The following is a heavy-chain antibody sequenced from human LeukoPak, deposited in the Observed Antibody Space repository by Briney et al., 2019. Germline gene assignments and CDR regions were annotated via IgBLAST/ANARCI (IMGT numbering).Heavy chain of an antibody. Sequence: ASVQVSCKASGYTFTSYYMHWVRQAPGQGLEWMGIINPSGGSTSYAQKFQGRVTMTRDTSTSTVYMELSSLRSEDTAVYYCARAPDIVVVVAATDHAFDIWGQGTMVTVSS. CDR1: GYTFTSYY. CDR2: INPSGGST. V-gene: IGHV1-46*01. CDR3: ARAPDIVVVVAATDHAFDI. J-gene: IGHJ3*02. D-gene: IGHD2-15*01.